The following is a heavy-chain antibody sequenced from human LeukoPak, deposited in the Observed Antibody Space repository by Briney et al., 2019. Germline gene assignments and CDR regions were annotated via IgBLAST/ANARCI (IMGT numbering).Heavy chain of an antibody. Sequence: SVKVSCKASGGTFSSYTISWVRQATGQGLEWMGRIIPILGIANYAQKFEGRVTITADKSTSTAYMELSSLRSEDTAVYYCARVKRYSGYDYPIDYYYYYMDVWGKGTTVTVSS. CDR3: ARVKRYSGYDYPIDYYYYYMDV. J-gene: IGHJ6*03. CDR2: IIPILGIA. D-gene: IGHD5-12*01. V-gene: IGHV1-69*02. CDR1: GGTFSSYT.